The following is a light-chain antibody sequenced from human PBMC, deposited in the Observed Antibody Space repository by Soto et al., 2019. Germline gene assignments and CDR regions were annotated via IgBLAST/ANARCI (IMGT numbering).Light chain of an antibody. CDR2: GAS. CDR3: QQYNNWPLT. J-gene: IGKJ1*01. CDR1: QSVNSN. Sequence: EIVMTQSPATLSESPGERATLSCRASQSVNSNLAWYQQKPGQAPRLLMYGASTRATGIPARFSGSGSGTEFTLTISSLQSEDFAVYYCQQYNNWPLTFGQVTKVEIK. V-gene: IGKV3-15*01.